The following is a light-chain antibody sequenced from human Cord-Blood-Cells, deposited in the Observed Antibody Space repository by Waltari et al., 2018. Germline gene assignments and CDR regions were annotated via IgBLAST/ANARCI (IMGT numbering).Light chain of an antibody. CDR2: RNN. CDR3: SSYTSSSTWV. J-gene: IGLJ3*02. V-gene: IGLV1-47*01. Sequence: QSVLTQPPSASGTPGQRVTISCSGSRSNIRSNYVSWYQQLPGTAPKLLIYRNNQRPSGVSNRFSGSKSGNTASLTISGLQAEDEADYYCSSYTSSSTWVFGGGTKLTVL. CDR1: RSNIRSNY.